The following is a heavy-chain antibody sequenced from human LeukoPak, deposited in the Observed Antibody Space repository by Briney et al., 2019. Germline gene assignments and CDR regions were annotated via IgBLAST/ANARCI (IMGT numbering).Heavy chain of an antibody. CDR3: ARGPPNWGYDY. CDR1: GYSFTSYW. D-gene: IGHD7-27*01. Sequence: GESLKISCKGPGYSFTSYWIAWVRQMPGKGLEWMGIIYPGDSDTRYSPSFQGQVTIPADKSISTAYLQWSSLKASDTAMYYCARGPPNWGYDYWGPGTLVTVSS. J-gene: IGHJ4*02. CDR2: IYPGDSDT. V-gene: IGHV5-51*01.